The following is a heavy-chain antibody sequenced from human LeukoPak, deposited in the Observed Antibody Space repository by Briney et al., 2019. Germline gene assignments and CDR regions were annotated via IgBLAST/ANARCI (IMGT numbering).Heavy chain of an antibody. CDR1: GFTFSSYA. J-gene: IGHJ4*02. Sequence: GGSLRLSCAASGFTFSSYAMSWASQAPGMGQDLVSALSGRGSSTYYADSVKGRFTISRDNSKNTLYLQMNSLRAEDTAVYYCAKDPIKASRRQWLVLGFDYWRQGTLVTVSS. CDR2: LSGRGSST. D-gene: IGHD6-19*01. V-gene: IGHV3-23*01. CDR3: AKDPIKASRRQWLVLGFDY.